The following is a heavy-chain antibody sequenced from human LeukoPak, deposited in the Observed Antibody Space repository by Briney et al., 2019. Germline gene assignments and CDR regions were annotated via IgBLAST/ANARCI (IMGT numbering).Heavy chain of an antibody. CDR3: AIPPTYYFDY. D-gene: IGHD3-16*01. V-gene: IGHV4-39*01. CDR2: IYYSGST. Sequence: SQTLSLTCTVSGGSLSSSSYYWGWIRQPPGKGLEWIGSIYYSGSTYYNPSLKSRVTISVDTSKNQFSLKLSSVTAADTAVYYCAIPPTYYFDYWGQGTLVTVSS. CDR1: GGSLSSSSYY. J-gene: IGHJ4*02.